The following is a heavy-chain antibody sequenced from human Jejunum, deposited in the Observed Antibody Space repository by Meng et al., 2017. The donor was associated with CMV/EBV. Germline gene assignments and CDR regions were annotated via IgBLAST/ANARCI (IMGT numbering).Heavy chain of an antibody. V-gene: IGHV1-18*01. CDR2: SSPYNGNT. Sequence: VQLGQSGAEVRRPGASVKVSCKASDYTFSTHAIGGVRQAPGQGLEWMGWSSPYNGNTKYAQNLQGRVTLTTDISTSTAYMELRSLRSDDTAVYYCARKLRGGGWFDPWGQGTLVTVSS. D-gene: IGHD3-16*01. J-gene: IGHJ5*02. CDR3: ARKLRGGGWFDP. CDR1: DYTFSTHA.